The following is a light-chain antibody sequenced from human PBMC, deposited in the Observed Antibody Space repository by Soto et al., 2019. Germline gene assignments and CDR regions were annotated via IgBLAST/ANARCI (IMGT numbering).Light chain of an antibody. Sequence: DIVLTQSPGTLSLSPGKRATLSCRASQSVSSYLAWYQQKPGQAPRLLIYGASSRATGIPDRFSGGGSGTDFTLTISRLEPEDFAVYYCQQYGSSSRTFGQGTKVEVK. CDR3: QQYGSSSRT. CDR2: GAS. V-gene: IGKV3-20*01. J-gene: IGKJ1*01. CDR1: QSVSSY.